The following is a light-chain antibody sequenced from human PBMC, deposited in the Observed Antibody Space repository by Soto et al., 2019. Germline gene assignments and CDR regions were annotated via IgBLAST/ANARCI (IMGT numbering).Light chain of an antibody. V-gene: IGKV1-9*01. CDR2: AAS. Sequence: DIQLTQSPSFLSASVGDRLTITCRASQGISSYLAWYQQKPGKAPKLLIYAASTLQSGVPSRFSGSGSGTEFTLTISSLQPEDFATYYSQQLNSYPITFGAGTKVDI. CDR1: QGISSY. J-gene: IGKJ3*01. CDR3: QQLNSYPIT.